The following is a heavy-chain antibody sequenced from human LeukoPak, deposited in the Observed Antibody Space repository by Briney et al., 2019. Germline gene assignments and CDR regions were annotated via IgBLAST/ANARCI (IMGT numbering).Heavy chain of an antibody. J-gene: IGHJ6*02. CDR2: IKQDGSEK. Sequence: PGGSLRLSCAASGFTFSNYWMSWVRQAPGKGLEWVANIKQDGSEKYYVDSVKGRFTISRDNAKNSLYLQMNSLKAEDTAVYYCAKDSPGPGEYYYYYGMDVWGQGTTVTVSS. CDR1: GFTFSNYW. D-gene: IGHD7-27*01. V-gene: IGHV3-7*01. CDR3: AKDSPGPGEYYYYYGMDV.